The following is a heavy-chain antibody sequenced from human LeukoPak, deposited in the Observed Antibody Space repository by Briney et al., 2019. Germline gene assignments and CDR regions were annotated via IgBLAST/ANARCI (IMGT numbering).Heavy chain of an antibody. Sequence: GGSLRLSCAVSGFSTNYMSWVRQAPGKGLEWVSVIYSGDSTYYADSVKGRFTISRAISKNTLYLQMNSLRPEDTAVYHCARDLWDATGYWGQGTLVTVPS. CDR2: IYSGDST. V-gene: IGHV3-66*02. D-gene: IGHD3-3*01. J-gene: IGHJ4*02. CDR3: ARDLWDATGY. CDR1: GFSTNY.